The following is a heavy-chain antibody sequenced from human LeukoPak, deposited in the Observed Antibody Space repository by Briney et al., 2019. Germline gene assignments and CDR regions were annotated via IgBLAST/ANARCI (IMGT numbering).Heavy chain of an antibody. CDR1: GFTFSSYA. V-gene: IGHV3-30*02. J-gene: IGHJ4*02. CDR2: IRYDGSIK. CDR3: ARGFVVVPAVSDY. Sequence: GGSLRLSCAASGFTFSSYAMHWVRQAPGKGLEWVAFIRYDGSIKYYADSVKGRFTISRDNSKNTLYLQMNSLRVEDTAVYYCARGFVVVPAVSDYWGQGTLVTVSS. D-gene: IGHD2-2*01.